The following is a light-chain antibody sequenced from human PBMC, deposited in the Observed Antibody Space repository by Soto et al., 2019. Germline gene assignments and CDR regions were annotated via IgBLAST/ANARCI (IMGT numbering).Light chain of an antibody. CDR3: SSYAGSNMGV. CDR1: SSDIGGYNY. V-gene: IGLV2-8*01. Sequence: QSALTQPPSASGSPGQSVAISCTRTSSDIGGYNYVSWYQIHPGKAPKLMIYEVNKRPSGVPDRFSGSKSGNTASLIVSGLQAEDEADYYCSSYAGSNMGVFGGGTKLTVL. CDR2: EVN. J-gene: IGLJ2*01.